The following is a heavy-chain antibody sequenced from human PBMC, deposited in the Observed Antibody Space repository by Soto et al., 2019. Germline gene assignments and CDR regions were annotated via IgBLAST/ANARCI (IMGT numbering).Heavy chain of an antibody. Sequence: GESLKISCAASGFTFSSYSMNWVRQAPGKGLEWVSYISSSSTTKYYADSVKGRFTISRDNAKNSLFLQMNSLRDEDTAVYYCARDGGDGYNSGDYWGQGTLVTVSS. CDR3: ARDGGDGYNSGDY. D-gene: IGHD2-21*01. V-gene: IGHV3-48*02. CDR2: ISSSSTTK. J-gene: IGHJ4*02. CDR1: GFTFSSYS.